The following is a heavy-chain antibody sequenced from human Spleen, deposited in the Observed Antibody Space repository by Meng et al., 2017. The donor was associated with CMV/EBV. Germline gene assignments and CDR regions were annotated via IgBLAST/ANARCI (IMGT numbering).Heavy chain of an antibody. CDR3: ATSHLKYSSSSDAFDI. Sequence: GSLRLSCTVSGGSVSSTSYYWSWIRQPPGKGLEWIGYIYYSGTTKYNPSLKSRVTISADTSKKQLSLKLSSVTAADTAMYYCATSHLKYSSSSDAFDIWGQGIEVTVSS. J-gene: IGHJ3*02. CDR1: GGSVSSTSYY. CDR2: IYYSGTT. D-gene: IGHD6-6*01. V-gene: IGHV4-61*01.